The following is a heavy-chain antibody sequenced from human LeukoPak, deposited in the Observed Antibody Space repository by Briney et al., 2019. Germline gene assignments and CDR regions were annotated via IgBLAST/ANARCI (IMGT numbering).Heavy chain of an antibody. CDR2: IYNSGTT. V-gene: IGHV4-59*01. Sequence: PSETLSLTRTVSGGSISSNYWSWMRQPPGKGLEWIGYIYNSGTTNYNPSLKGRVTLSIDTSKNQLSLKLRSVTAADTAVYYCVRELRDIAMVAHLNWFDPWGQGTLVTVSS. CDR3: VRELRDIAMVAHLNWFDP. D-gene: IGHD5-18*01. CDR1: GGSISSNY. J-gene: IGHJ5*02.